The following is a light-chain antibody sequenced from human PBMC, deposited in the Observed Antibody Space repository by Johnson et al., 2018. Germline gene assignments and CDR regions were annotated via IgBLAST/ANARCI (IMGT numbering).Light chain of an antibody. J-gene: IGLJ1*01. CDR1: SSNIGNNY. CDR3: GTWDSRLSAGNV. Sequence: QSVLTQPPSVSAAPGQKVTISCSGSSSNIGNNYVSWYQQLPGTAPKHLIYENNKRPSGIPDRLSGSKSGTSATLGITGLQTGDEADYYCGTWDSRLSAGNVFGTGTKVTVL. V-gene: IGLV1-51*02. CDR2: ENN.